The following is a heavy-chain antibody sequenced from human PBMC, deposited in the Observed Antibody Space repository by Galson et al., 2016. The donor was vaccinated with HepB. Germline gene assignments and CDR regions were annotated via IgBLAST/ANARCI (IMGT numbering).Heavy chain of an antibody. CDR1: GFTFSSYS. V-gene: IGHV3-21*01. CDR3: ARSAGFGESRFDS. Sequence: SLRLSCAASGFTFSSYSMDWVRQAPGKGLEWVSSISSSSSYIYYADSVKGRFTISRDNSKNTLYLQMNSLRAEDTAVYYCARSAGFGESRFDSWGQGTLVTVSS. CDR2: ISSSSSYI. D-gene: IGHD3-10*01. J-gene: IGHJ4*02.